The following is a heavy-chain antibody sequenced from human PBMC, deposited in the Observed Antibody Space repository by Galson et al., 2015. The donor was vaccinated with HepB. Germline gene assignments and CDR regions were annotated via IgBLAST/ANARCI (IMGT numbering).Heavy chain of an antibody. D-gene: IGHD3-16*01. Sequence: SLRLSCAASGFTFDDYAMHWVRQAPGKGLEWVANIKQDGSEKYYVDSVKGRFTISRDNTKNSLYLQMNSLRAEDTAVYYCARGGGAADYWGQGTLVTVSS. CDR3: ARGGGAADY. CDR1: GFTFDDYA. V-gene: IGHV3-7*03. CDR2: IKQDGSEK. J-gene: IGHJ4*02.